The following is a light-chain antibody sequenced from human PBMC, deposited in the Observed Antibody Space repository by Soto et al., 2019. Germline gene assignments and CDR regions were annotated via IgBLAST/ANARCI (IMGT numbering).Light chain of an antibody. J-gene: IGKJ1*01. V-gene: IGKV1-5*02. Sequence: DIQMTQSHSSLSASVGDRVTILCRASQSVSTRLAWYQQKPGKAPKVLIYDASSWAGGVPSRFTGSGSGTEFTLTINSLQPDDFATYYCQQYSVYWTFGQGTKVDI. CDR1: QSVSTR. CDR3: QQYSVYWT. CDR2: DAS.